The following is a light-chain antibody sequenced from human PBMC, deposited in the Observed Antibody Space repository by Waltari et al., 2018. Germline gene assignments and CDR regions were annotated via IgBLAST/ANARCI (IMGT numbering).Light chain of an antibody. V-gene: IGLV7-43*01. CDR2: RTD. Sequence: QTVVTQEPSLTVSPGGTVPITCASTTGTVTSGYVPNWFQHNPGQAPMSLIYRTDNKQSWTPARFSGSLLGGKAALTLSNAQPEDEADYYCLLMWDNAWVFGGGTKLTVL. CDR3: LLMWDNAWV. J-gene: IGLJ3*02. CDR1: TGTVTSGYV.